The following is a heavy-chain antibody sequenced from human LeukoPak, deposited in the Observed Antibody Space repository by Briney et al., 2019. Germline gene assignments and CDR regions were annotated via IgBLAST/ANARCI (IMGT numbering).Heavy chain of an antibody. CDR1: GFAFSGYA. J-gene: IGHJ4*02. D-gene: IGHD1-26*01. CDR3: AKVHYTASFPGSFPGRNYFDS. Sequence: GGSLRLSCTVSGFAFSGYAMSWVRQAPGRGPEWVSSIGARGDVTYSADSVKGRFTISRDNSKRTLFLQMNSLRAEDTAVYYCAKVHYTASFPGSFPGRNYFDSWGQGSLVTVSS. V-gene: IGHV3-23*01. CDR2: IGARGDVT.